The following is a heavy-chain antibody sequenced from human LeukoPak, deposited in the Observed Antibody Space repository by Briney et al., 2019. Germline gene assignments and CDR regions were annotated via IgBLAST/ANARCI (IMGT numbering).Heavy chain of an antibody. V-gene: IGHV4-38-2*02. CDR2: IYYSGSI. J-gene: IGHJ4*02. CDR1: GYSISSGYY. D-gene: IGHD3-10*01. Sequence: SETLSLTCAVSGYSISSGYYWGWIRQPPGKGLEWIGSIYYSGSIYYNPSLKSRVTISVDTSKNQFSLKLSSVTAADTAIYYCARDLWGSGSYYNVPLDYWAREPWSPSPQ. CDR3: ARDLWGSGSYYNVPLDY.